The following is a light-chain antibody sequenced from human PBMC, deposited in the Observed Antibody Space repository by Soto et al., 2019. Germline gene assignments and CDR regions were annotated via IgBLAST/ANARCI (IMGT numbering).Light chain of an antibody. Sequence: SSELTQPPSVSVSPGQTASITCSGDKLGDKYACWYQQKPCQSPVLVIYQDSKRPSGIPERFSGSNSGNTATLTISGTQAMDEADYYCQAWDSSAGDVVFGGGTKLTVL. CDR1: KLGDKY. CDR2: QDS. V-gene: IGLV3-1*01. J-gene: IGLJ2*01. CDR3: QAWDSSAGDVV.